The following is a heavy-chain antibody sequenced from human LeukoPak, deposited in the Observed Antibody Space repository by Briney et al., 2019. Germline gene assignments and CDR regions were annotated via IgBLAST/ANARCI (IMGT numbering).Heavy chain of an antibody. V-gene: IGHV3-23*01. CDR1: GXTFSSYA. CDR3: AKSYDFWSGYKDY. Sequence: GGSLRLSCAASGXTFSSYAMSWVRQAPGKGLEWVSAISGSGGSTYYADSVKGRFTISRDNSKNTLYLQMNSLRAEDTAVYYCAKSYDFWSGYKDYWGQGTLVTVSS. D-gene: IGHD3-3*01. J-gene: IGHJ4*02. CDR2: ISGSGGST.